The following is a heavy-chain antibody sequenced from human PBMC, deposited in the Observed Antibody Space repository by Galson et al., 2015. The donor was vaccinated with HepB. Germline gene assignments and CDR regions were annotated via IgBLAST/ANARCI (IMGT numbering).Heavy chain of an antibody. V-gene: IGHV3-48*04. D-gene: IGHD6-19*01. Sequence: SLRLSCAASGFTFSSYSMNWVRQAPGKGLEWVSYISSSSSTIYYADSVKGRFTISRDNAKNSLYLQMNSLRAEDTAVYYCARDSFGIAVAGNYYYGMDVWGQGTTVTVSS. CDR2: ISSSSSTI. CDR1: GFTFSSYS. J-gene: IGHJ6*02. CDR3: ARDSFGIAVAGNYYYGMDV.